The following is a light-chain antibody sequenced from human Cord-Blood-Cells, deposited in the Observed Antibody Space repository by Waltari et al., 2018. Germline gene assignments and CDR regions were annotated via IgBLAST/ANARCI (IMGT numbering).Light chain of an antibody. V-gene: IGKV4-1*01. CDR1: QSVLYSSNNKNY. CDR2: WAS. Sequence: DIVMTQSPDSLAVSLGERATINCKSSQSVLYSSNNKNYLAWYQQKPGQPPKLLIYWASTRKSGVPNRFRCSGSGTDVTLTISSLQAEDVAVYYCQQYYSTPPTFGQGTKVEIK. CDR3: QQYYSTPPT. J-gene: IGKJ1*01.